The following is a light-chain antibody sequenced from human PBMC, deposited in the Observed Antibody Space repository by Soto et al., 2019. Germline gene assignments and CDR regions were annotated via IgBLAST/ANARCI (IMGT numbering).Light chain of an antibody. Sequence: QSVLTQPPSASGTPGQRVTISCSGSSSNIGSNNVYWYQHLPGTAPQLLIYGNTLRPSGVPDRFSGSRSGTSASLAITGLQAEDEAEYYCQAYDSSLSENYVFGTGTKVTVL. CDR1: SSNIGSNN. J-gene: IGLJ1*01. CDR2: GNT. V-gene: IGLV1-40*01. CDR3: QAYDSSLSENYV.